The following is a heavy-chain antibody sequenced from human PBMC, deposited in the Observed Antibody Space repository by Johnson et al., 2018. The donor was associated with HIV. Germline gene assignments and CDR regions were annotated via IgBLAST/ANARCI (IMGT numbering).Heavy chain of an antibody. CDR1: GFTFSSYA. J-gene: IGHJ3*02. D-gene: IGHD1-26*01. V-gene: IGHV3-30*04. Sequence: VQLLESGGGVVQPGRSLRLSCAASGFTFSSYAMHWVRQAPGKGLEWVAAISYDGSNKYYADSVKGRFTISRDNSKNTLYLQMNSLRAEDTALYYCARDGSGSSPVDAFDIWGQGTMVTVSS. CDR2: ISYDGSNK. CDR3: ARDGSGSSPVDAFDI.